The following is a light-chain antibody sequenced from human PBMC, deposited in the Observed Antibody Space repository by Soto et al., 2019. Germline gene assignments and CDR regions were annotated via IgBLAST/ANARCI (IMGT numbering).Light chain of an antibody. CDR3: SSYRSGGTFV. V-gene: IGLV2-14*01. CDR2: VVS. J-gene: IGLJ1*01. CDR1: SSDVGGYNY. Sequence: QSVLTRPASVSGSPGQSIAISCTGTSSDVGGYNYVSWHQQHPGQAPKVLISVVSNRPSGVSNRFYGSKSGNTASLTISGLQAEDEADYYCSSYRSGGTFVFGSGTKVTVL.